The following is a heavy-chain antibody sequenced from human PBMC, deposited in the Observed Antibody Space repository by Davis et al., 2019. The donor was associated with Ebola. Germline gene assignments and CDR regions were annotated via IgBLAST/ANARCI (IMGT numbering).Heavy chain of an antibody. Sequence: GESLKISCAVSGLTFTSYGFTWVRQASGKGLEWVSHINSGGENILYADSVKGRFTISRDNVKDSLFLQMDSLRDEDTAVYYCARDPTRTYYDFWSGSSDYYYGMDVWGQGTTVTVSS. CDR2: INSGGENI. J-gene: IGHJ6*02. CDR1: GLTFTSYG. D-gene: IGHD3-3*01. CDR3: ARDPTRTYYDFWSGSSDYYYGMDV. V-gene: IGHV3-48*02.